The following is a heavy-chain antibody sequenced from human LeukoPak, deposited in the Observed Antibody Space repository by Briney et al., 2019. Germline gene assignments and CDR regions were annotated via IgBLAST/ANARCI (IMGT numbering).Heavy chain of an antibody. V-gene: IGHV4-59*01. Sequence: PSETLSLTCTVSGGSISSYYWSWIRQPPGKGLEWIGYIYYSGSTNYNPSLKSRVTISVDTSKNQFSLKLSSVTAAGTAVYYCARQYYYGSGGVWFDPWGQGTLVTVSS. D-gene: IGHD3-10*01. CDR3: ARQYYYGSGGVWFDP. CDR2: IYYSGST. J-gene: IGHJ5*02. CDR1: GGSISSYY.